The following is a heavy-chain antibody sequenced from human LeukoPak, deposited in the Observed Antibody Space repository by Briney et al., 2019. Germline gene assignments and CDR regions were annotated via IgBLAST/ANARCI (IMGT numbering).Heavy chain of an antibody. D-gene: IGHD3-22*01. CDR1: GGSISSGDYY. J-gene: IGHJ5*02. CDR3: ARPYYYDSRIDP. V-gene: IGHV4-30-4*01. Sequence: PSETLSLTCTVSGGSISSGDYYWRWIRQPPGKGLEWIAYMYYSGSTYYNPSLKSRDTMSADTSKNQLSLKLSSVTAADTAVYYCARPYYYDSRIDPWGQGVLVTVSS. CDR2: MYYSGST.